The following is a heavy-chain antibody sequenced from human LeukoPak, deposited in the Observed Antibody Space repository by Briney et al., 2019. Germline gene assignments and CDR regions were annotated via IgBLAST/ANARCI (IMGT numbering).Heavy chain of an antibody. CDR2: VTYTGIT. J-gene: IGHJ4*02. CDR3: AKDLYDSSAYFLGNDY. V-gene: IGHV4-30-4*01. CDR1: GASIASGEYY. D-gene: IGHD3-22*01. Sequence: SETLPLTCTVSGASIASGEYYCSWIRQPPGKGLEWIGYVTYTGITNYNPSLSSRVSTSVDTSKNQFSLNLRSVTAADTAVYYCAKDLYDSSAYFLGNDYWGQGTLVTVSS.